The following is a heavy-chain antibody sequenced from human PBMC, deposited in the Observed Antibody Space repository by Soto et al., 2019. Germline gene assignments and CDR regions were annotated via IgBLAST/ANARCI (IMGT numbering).Heavy chain of an antibody. D-gene: IGHD4-4*01. V-gene: IGHV3-72*01. CDR3: SRAGILTTPYYFDY. CDR1: GFTFSDHY. Sequence: EVQLVESGGGLVQPGRSLRLSCAAFGFTFSDHYMDWVRQAPGKGLEWVGRIRNKANSYTTEYAASVKGRFTIPRDDSKNSLFLQMNSLKTEDTAVYYCSRAGILTTPYYFDYWGQGTLVTVSS. CDR2: IRNKANSYTT. J-gene: IGHJ4*01.